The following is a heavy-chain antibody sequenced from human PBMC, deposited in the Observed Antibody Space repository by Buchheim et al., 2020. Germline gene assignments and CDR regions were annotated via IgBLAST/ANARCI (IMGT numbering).Heavy chain of an antibody. Sequence: QVLLVQSGSELKKPGASVKISCQASGYPFNSHAINWVRQAPGQGPEWMGWININSGNPTYAQGFTGRFVFSLDTSVSTAYMQITGLEAEDTAVYYCAKGHLDFGVWWWGQGTL. CDR3: AKGHLDFGVWW. CDR2: ININSGNP. CDR1: GYPFNSHA. J-gene: IGHJ4*02. V-gene: IGHV7-4-1*02. D-gene: IGHD2-8*02.